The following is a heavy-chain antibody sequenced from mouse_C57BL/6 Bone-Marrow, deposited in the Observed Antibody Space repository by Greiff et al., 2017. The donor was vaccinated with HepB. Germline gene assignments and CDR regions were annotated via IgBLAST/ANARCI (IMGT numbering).Heavy chain of an antibody. J-gene: IGHJ1*03. D-gene: IGHD1-1*01. Sequence: QVQLQQPGAELVKPGASVKLSCKASGYTFTSYWMQWVKQRPGQGLEWIGEIDPSDSYTNYNQKFKGKATLTVDTSSSTAYMQLSSLTSEDSAVYYCARPPGSSAYWYFDVWGTGTTVTVSS. CDR2: IDPSDSYT. CDR3: ARPPGSSAYWYFDV. CDR1: GYTFTSYW. V-gene: IGHV1-50*01.